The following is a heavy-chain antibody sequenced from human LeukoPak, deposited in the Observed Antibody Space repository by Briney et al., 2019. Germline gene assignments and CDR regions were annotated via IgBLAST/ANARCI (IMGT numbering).Heavy chain of an antibody. CDR3: ARGGIAARGVAGEFDY. V-gene: IGHV1-69*06. Sequence: SVKVSCKASGGTFSSYAISWVRQAPGQGLEWMGGIIPIFGTANYAQKFQGRVTITADKSTSTAYMELSSLRSEDTAVYYCARGGIAARGVAGEFDYWGQGTLVTVSS. D-gene: IGHD6-6*01. CDR2: IIPIFGTA. CDR1: GGTFSSYA. J-gene: IGHJ4*02.